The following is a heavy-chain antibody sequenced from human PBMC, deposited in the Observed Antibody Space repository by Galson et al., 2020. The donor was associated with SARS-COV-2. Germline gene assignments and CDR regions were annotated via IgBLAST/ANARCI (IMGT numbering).Heavy chain of an antibody. J-gene: IGHJ3*02. Sequence: GESLKISCAASGFTFSNAWMSWVRQAPGKGLEWVGRIKSKTDGGTTDYAAPVKGRFTISRDDSKNTLYLQMNSLKTEDTAVYYCTTSSSWFLDAFDIWGQGTMVTVSS. V-gene: IGHV3-15*01. CDR2: IKSKTDGGTT. CDR1: GFTFSNAW. CDR3: TTSSSWFLDAFDI. D-gene: IGHD6-13*01.